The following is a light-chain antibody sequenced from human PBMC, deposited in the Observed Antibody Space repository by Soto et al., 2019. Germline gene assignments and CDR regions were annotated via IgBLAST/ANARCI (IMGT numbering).Light chain of an antibody. Sequence: QSVLTQPASVSGSPGQSIAISCTGTSSDVGGYNYVSWYQLHPGKANKLMIYDVSNRPSGVSNRITGSKSGNAASLTFSGLQAEDEADYYCSSYTGSNTYVFGTGTKVTVL. CDR1: SSDVGGYNY. J-gene: IGLJ1*01. CDR2: DVS. V-gene: IGLV2-14*03. CDR3: SSYTGSNTYV.